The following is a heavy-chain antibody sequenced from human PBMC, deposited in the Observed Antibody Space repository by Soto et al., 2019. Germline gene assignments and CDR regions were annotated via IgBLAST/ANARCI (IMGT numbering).Heavy chain of an antibody. CDR1: GFTLSSYG. V-gene: IGHV3-30*18. D-gene: IGHD3-16*01. CDR3: AKDDSAGGSYFDY. J-gene: IGHJ4*02. CDR2: ISYDGSNK. Sequence: GGSLRLSCAASGFTLSSYGMHWVRQAPGKGLEWVAVISYDGSNKYYADSVKGRFTISRDNSKNTLYLQMNSLRAEDTAVYYCAKDDSAGGSYFDYWGQGTLVTVSS.